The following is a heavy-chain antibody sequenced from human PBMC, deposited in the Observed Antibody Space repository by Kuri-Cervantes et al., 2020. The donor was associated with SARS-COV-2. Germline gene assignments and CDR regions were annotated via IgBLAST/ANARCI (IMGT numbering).Heavy chain of an antibody. J-gene: IGHJ3*01. CDR3: ARHEGYISGWLVAFDD. CDR1: GGSIRGAHDY. CDR2: IFHDGNV. D-gene: IGHD6-19*01. Sequence: SETLSPTCTVSGGSIRGAHDYWGWIRQPPGKGPAWIGSIFHDGNVSYNPSLKSRVTISVDTSKNQFSLKIDSVTAADTSLYYCARHEGYISGWLVAFDDWGQGTMVTVSS. V-gene: IGHV4-39*01.